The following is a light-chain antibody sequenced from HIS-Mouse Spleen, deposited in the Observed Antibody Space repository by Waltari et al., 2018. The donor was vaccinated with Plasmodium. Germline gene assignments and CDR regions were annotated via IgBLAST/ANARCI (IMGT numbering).Light chain of an antibody. CDR3: CSYAGSRMV. J-gene: IGLJ2*01. Sequence: QSALTQPASVSGSPGQSITISCTGTSSDVGSYNLVWYQKHPGKAPKLMIYEGSKRPSWVSNRFSGSKSGNTASLTISGLQAEDEADYYCCSYAGSRMVFGGGTKLTVL. V-gene: IGLV2-23*01. CDR2: EGS. CDR1: SSDVGSYNL.